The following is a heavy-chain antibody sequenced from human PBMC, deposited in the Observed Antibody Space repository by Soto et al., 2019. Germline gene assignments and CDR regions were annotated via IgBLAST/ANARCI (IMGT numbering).Heavy chain of an antibody. CDR1: GCTFTGYY. CDR2: MNPHSGGT. CDR3: ARAGPPDPNIVVVPAAILNYYYYYGMDV. D-gene: IGHD2-2*02. J-gene: IGHJ6*02. Sequence: RGSVKVSCKASGCTFTGYYMHWVRQAPGQGLEGMGWMNPHSGGTNYVQKFQGWVSMTRDTSISTAYMELSRLRSDDTAVYYCARAGPPDPNIVVVPAAILNYYYYYGMDVWGQGTTVTVSS. V-gene: IGHV1-2*04.